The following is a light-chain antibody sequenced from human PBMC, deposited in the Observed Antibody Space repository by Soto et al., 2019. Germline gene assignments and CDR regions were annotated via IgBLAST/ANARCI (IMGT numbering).Light chain of an antibody. CDR1: SSDVGGYNY. J-gene: IGLJ1*01. CDR2: EVS. V-gene: IGLV2-8*01. CDR3: SSYAGSNNSLYV. Sequence: QSALTQPPSASGSPGQSVTISCTGTSSDVGGYNYVSWYLQHPGKAPKLMIYEVSKRPSGVPDRFSGSKSGNTASLTVSGLQAEDEADYYCSSYAGSNNSLYVFGTGTKVTVL.